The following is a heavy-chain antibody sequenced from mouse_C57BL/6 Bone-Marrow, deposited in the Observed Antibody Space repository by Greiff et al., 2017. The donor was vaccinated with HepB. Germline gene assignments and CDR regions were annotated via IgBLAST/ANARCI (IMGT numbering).Heavy chain of an antibody. V-gene: IGHV2-2*01. CDR2: IWSGGST. D-gene: IGHD1-1*02. Sequence: VQLQQSGPGLVQPSQSLSITCTVSGFSLTSYGVHWVRQSPGKGLEWLGVIWSGGSTDYNAAFISRLSISKDNSKSQVFFKMNSLQADDTAIYYCARKEGGYYWYFDVWGTGTTVTVSS. J-gene: IGHJ1*03. CDR1: GFSLTSYG. CDR3: ARKEGGYYWYFDV.